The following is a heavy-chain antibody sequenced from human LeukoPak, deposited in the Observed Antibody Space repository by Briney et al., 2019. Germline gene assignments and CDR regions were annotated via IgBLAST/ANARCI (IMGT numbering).Heavy chain of an antibody. CDR1: GFTFSSYS. CDR3: ARDYPYSSSWYKQTDYYYGMDV. Sequence: GGSLRVSCAASGFTFSSYSMNWVRQAPGKGLEWVSYISSSSSTIYYADSVKGRFTISRDNAKNSLYLQMNSLRAEDTAVYYCARDYPYSSSWYKQTDYYYGMDVWGQGTTVTVSS. CDR2: ISSSSSTI. J-gene: IGHJ6*02. D-gene: IGHD6-13*01. V-gene: IGHV3-48*01.